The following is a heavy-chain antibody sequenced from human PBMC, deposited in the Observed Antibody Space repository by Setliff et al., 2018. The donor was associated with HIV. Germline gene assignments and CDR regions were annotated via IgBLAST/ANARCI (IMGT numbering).Heavy chain of an antibody. CDR3: ASPRWGYYERSGYY. D-gene: IGHD3-22*01. V-gene: IGHV1-2*02. Sequence: ASVKVSCKASGGTFSSYTISWVRQAPGQGLEWMGWINPNSGGTNYAQKFQGRVTMTRDTSISTAYMELSRLRSDDTAVYYCASPRWGYYERSGYYWGQGTLVTVSS. CDR2: INPNSGGT. J-gene: IGHJ4*02. CDR1: GGTFSSYT.